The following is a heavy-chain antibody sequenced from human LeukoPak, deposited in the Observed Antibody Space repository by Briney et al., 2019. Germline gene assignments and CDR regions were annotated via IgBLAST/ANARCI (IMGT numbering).Heavy chain of an antibody. CDR1: GFTFSNYW. V-gene: IGHV3-74*01. J-gene: IGHJ4*02. CDR3: ARDPNGWYQFDY. Sequence: GGSLRLSCAASGFTFSNYWMHWVRQAPGKGLVWVSRINTDGSSTNYADSVKGRFTISRDNAKNTVYLQMNSLRAEDTALYYCARDPNGWYQFDYWGQGTLVTVSS. CDR2: INTDGSST. D-gene: IGHD6-19*01.